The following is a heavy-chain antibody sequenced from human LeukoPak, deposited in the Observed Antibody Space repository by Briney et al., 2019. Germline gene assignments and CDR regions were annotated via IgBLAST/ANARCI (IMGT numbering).Heavy chain of an antibody. CDR2: FHYSGSN. J-gene: IGHJ4*02. V-gene: IGHV4-39*01. CDR3: ARQVTFGYAYAYYFDY. CDR1: GGSISSTYYY. D-gene: IGHD3-16*01. Sequence: SETLSLTCTVSGGSISSTYYYWGWIRQPPGKGLEWIGNFHYSGSNSYNPSLKSRVTISVDTSKNQFSLRLGSVTAADTAVYYCARQVTFGYAYAYYFDYWGQGTLVTVSS.